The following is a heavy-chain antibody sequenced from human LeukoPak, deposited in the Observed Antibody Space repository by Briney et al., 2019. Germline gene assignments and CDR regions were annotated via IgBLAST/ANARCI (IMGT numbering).Heavy chain of an antibody. CDR1: GYSFTSYW. V-gene: IGHV5-51*01. Sequence: GESLKFSCKGSGYSFTSYWIGWVRQMPGKGLEWMGIIYPGDSDTRYSPSFQGQVTISADKSISTAYLQWSSLKASDTAMYYCARHSRDDFWSGYYKTHFDYWGQGTLVTVSS. D-gene: IGHD3-3*01. CDR3: ARHSRDDFWSGYYKTHFDY. CDR2: IYPGDSDT. J-gene: IGHJ4*02.